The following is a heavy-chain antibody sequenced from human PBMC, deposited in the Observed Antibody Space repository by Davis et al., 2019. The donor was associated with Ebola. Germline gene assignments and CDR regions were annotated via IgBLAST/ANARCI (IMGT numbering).Heavy chain of an antibody. CDR1: GFTFDDYA. V-gene: IGHV3-9*01. J-gene: IGHJ6*02. CDR2: ISWNSGSI. Sequence: PGRSLKISCAASGFTFDDYAMHWVRQAPGKGLEWVSGISWNSGSIGYADSVKGRFTISRDNAKNSLYLQMNSLRAEDTALYYCAKDTYYYYGMDVWGQGTTVTVSS. CDR3: AKDTYYYYGMDV.